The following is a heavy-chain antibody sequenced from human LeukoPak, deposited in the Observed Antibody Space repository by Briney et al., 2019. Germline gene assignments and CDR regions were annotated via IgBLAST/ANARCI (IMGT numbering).Heavy chain of an antibody. V-gene: IGHV4-59*12. CDR1: GGSISNYY. CDR3: ARDLSLAADDAFDI. Sequence: SQTLSLTCTVSGGSISNYYWSWIRQPPGKGLEWIGYIYYSGSTNYNPSLKSRVTISVDTSKNQFSLKLSSVTAADTAVYYCARDLSLAADDAFDIWGQGTMVTVSS. D-gene: IGHD6-6*01. CDR2: IYYSGST. J-gene: IGHJ3*02.